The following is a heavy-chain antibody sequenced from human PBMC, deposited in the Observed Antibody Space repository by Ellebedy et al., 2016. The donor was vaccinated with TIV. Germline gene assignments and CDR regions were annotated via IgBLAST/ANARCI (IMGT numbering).Heavy chain of an antibody. CDR3: ARDCGSVDCSSTI. J-gene: IGHJ4*02. V-gene: IGHV3-48*01. Sequence: GESLKISXGASGFTLSTFSMNWVRQAPGKGLEWLSYISSTSNTRYYADSVKGRFTISRDNAKDSLYLQMNSLRAEDTAVYYCARDCGSVDCSSTIWGQGTLVTVSS. CDR1: GFTLSTFS. CDR2: ISSTSNTR. D-gene: IGHD2-2*01.